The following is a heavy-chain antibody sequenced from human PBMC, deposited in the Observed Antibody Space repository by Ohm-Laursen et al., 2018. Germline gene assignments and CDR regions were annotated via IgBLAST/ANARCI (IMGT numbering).Heavy chain of an antibody. V-gene: IGHV4-59*01. Sequence: GTLSLTCTVSGGSISSYYWSWIRQPPGKRLEWIGYIYYSGSTNYNPSLKSRVTISVDTSKNQFSLKLSSVTAADTAVYYCARVGPARLELDYWGQGTLVTVSS. D-gene: IGHD1-7*01. J-gene: IGHJ4*02. CDR2: IYYSGST. CDR1: GGSISSYY. CDR3: ARVGPARLELDY.